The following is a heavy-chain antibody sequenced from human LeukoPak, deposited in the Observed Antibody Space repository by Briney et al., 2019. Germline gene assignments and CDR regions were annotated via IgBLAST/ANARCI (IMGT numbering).Heavy chain of an antibody. CDR3: VIDLGDYNDF. D-gene: IGHD2-15*01. J-gene: IGHJ4*02. Sequence: GGSLRLSCAVSGITFSSYWMHWVRQDPVRGLLWVSRINTQGTYTNYADSAKGRFTISRDNAKNALYLQMSSLRADDTVVYYCVIDLGDYNDFWGQGTLVSVSS. CDR1: GITFSSYW. CDR2: INTQGTYT. V-gene: IGHV3-74*01.